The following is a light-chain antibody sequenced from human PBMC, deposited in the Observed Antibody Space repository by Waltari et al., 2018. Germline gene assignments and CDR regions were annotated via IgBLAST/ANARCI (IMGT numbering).Light chain of an antibody. CDR1: PSVSRA. CDR3: QHYVSLPVT. V-gene: IGKV3-20*01. J-gene: IGKJ1*01. Sequence: EIVLTQSPCPLSLSPGERATLSCRARPSVSRALAWYQQNPGQAPRPLIYGASNRATGIPDRFSGSGSGTDFSLIISRLEPEDFAVYYCQHYVSLPVTFGQGTKVEIK. CDR2: GAS.